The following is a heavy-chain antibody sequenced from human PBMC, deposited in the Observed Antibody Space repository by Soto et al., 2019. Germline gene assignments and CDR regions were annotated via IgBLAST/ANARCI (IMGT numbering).Heavy chain of an antibody. J-gene: IGHJ6*02. CDR1: GFTFSSYA. CDR3: ERDLGYCSGGSCYSGYYYYYGMDV. D-gene: IGHD2-15*01. V-gene: IGHV3-30-3*01. Sequence: QVQLVESGGGVVQPGRSLRLSCAASGFTFSSYAMHWVRQAPGKGLEWVAVISYDGSNKYYADSVKGRFTISRDNSKNTLYLQMNSLRAEDTAVYYCERDLGYCSGGSCYSGYYYYYGMDVWGQGTTVTVSS. CDR2: ISYDGSNK.